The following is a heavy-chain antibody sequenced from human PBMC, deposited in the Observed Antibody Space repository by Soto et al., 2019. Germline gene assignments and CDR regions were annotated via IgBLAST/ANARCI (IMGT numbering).Heavy chain of an antibody. CDR2: IYYSGST. D-gene: IGHD3-10*01. V-gene: IGHV4-39*01. Sequence: QLQLQESGPGLVKPSETLSLTCTVSGGSISSSTYFWGWIRQPPGKGLEWIGNIYYSGSTYYNPSLKSRVSISVDTCKDQFSLKLTSVTAADTAVYYCTNSNWFDPWGQGTLVTVSS. J-gene: IGHJ5*02. CDR1: GGSISSSTYF. CDR3: TNSNWFDP.